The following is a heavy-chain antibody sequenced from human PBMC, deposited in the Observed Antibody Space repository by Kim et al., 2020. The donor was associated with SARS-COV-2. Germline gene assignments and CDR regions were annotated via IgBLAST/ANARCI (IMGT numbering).Heavy chain of an antibody. CDR3: ARGTTGTSGWARNYYG. CDR1: GGSVSSGSYY. D-gene: IGHD1-1*01. CDR2: IYYSGST. Sequence: SETLSLTCTVSGGSVSSGSYYWSWIRQPPGKGLEWIGYIYYSGSTNYNPSLKSRVTISVDTSKNQFSLKLSSVTAADTAVYYCARGTTGTSGWARNYYG. V-gene: IGHV4-61*01. J-gene: IGHJ6*01.